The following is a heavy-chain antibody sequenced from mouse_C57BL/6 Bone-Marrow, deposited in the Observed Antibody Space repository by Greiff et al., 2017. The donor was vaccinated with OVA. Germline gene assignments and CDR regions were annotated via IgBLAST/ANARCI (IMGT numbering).Heavy chain of an antibody. CDR2: ISSGSSTI. CDR3: ARSTTGTRFAY. J-gene: IGHJ3*01. D-gene: IGHD4-1*02. CDR1: GFTFSDYG. V-gene: IGHV5-17*01. Sequence: EVHLVESGGGLVKPGGSLKLSCAASGFTFSDYGMHWVRQAPEKGLEWVAYISSGSSTIYYADTVKGRFTISRDNAKNTLFLQMTSLRSEDTAMYYCARSTTGTRFAYWGQGTLVTVSA.